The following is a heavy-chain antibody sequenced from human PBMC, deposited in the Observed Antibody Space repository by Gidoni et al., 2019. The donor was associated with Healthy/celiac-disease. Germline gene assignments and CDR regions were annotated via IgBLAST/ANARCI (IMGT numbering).Heavy chain of an antibody. CDR2: IGTGGDT. Sequence: EVQLVESGGGLVQPGGSLRLSCAASGFTFSSYDMHWVRQATGKGLEWGSAIGTGGDTDYPGSVKGRFTISRENAKNALYLQMNSLRAGDTAVYYCARGLRGVAAKDDNWFDPWGQGTLVTVSS. V-gene: IGHV3-13*04. D-gene: IGHD2-15*01. CDR3: ARGLRGVAAKDDNWFDP. J-gene: IGHJ5*02. CDR1: GFTFSSYD.